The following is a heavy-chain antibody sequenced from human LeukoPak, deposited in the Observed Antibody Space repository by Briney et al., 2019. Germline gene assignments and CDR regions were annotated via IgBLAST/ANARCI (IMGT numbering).Heavy chain of an antibody. J-gene: IGHJ4*02. D-gene: IGHD3-22*01. V-gene: IGHV3-23*01. Sequence: GGSLRLSCAASGFTFSSYAMSWVRQAPGKGLEWVSAISGSGGSTYYADSVKGRFTISRDNSKNTLYLQMNSLRAEDTAVYYCAKDSIPLSNYYYDSSGFGDYWGQGTLVTVSS. CDR2: ISGSGGST. CDR3: AKDSIPLSNYYYDSSGFGDY. CDR1: GFTFSSYA.